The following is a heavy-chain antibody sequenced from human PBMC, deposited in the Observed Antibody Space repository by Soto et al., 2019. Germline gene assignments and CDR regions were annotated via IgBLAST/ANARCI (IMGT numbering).Heavy chain of an antibody. CDR2: INAGNGNT. J-gene: IGHJ3*02. V-gene: IGHV1-3*01. D-gene: IGHD5-18*01. CDR1: GYTLTSYA. CDR3: ARSSGYSYGFSDDAFDI. Sequence: ASVKVSCKASGYTLTSYAMHWVRQAPGQRLEWMGWINAGNGNTNYAQKLQGRVTMTTDTSTSTAYMELRSLRSDDTAVYYCARSSGYSYGFSDDAFDIWGQGTMVTVSS.